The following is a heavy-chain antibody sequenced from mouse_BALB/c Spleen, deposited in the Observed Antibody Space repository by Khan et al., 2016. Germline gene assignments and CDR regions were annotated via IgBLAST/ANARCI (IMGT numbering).Heavy chain of an antibody. CDR3: ASGGLAQAWFAY. CDR2: ISYSGST. J-gene: IGHJ3*01. V-gene: IGHV3-2*02. CDR1: GYSITSDYA. Sequence: EVQLQESGPGLVKPSQSLSLTCTVTGYSITSDYAWNWIRQFPGNKLEWMGYISYSGSTSYNPSLKSRISITRDTSKNQFFLQLNSVTTEDTATYYCASGGLAQAWFAYWGQGTLVTVSA. D-gene: IGHD3-3*01.